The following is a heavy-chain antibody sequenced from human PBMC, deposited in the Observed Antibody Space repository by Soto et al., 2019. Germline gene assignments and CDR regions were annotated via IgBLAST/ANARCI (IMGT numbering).Heavy chain of an antibody. CDR3: ASNFFEQVPSGYPPYYFDY. V-gene: IGHV1-69*13. CDR2: IIPIFGTA. Sequence: ASVKVSCKASGGTFSSYAISWVRQAPGQGLEWMGGIIPIFGTANYAQKFQGRVTITADESTSTAYMELSSLRSEDTAVYYCASNFFEQVPSGYPPYYFDYWGQGTLVTVSS. D-gene: IGHD3-22*01. CDR1: GGTFSSYA. J-gene: IGHJ4*02.